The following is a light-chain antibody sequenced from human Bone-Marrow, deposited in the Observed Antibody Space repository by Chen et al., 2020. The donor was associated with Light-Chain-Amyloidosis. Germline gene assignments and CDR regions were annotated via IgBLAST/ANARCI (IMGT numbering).Light chain of an antibody. V-gene: IGLV3-25*03. J-gene: IGLJ2*01. CDR2: RDT. CDR3: QSADSSGTYEVI. CDR1: DLPTKY. Sequence: SYALPQPPSLPVSPGHPARITCSGDDLPTKYAYWYQQKPGQAPVLVIHRDTERPSGISERFSGSSSGTTATLTISGVQAEDEADYHCQSADSSGTYEVIFGGGTKLTVL.